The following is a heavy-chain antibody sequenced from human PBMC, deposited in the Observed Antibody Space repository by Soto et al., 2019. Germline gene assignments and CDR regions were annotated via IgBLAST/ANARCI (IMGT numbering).Heavy chain of an antibody. D-gene: IGHD3-3*01. Sequence: GASVKVSCKASGYTFTGYFMHWVRQAPGQGLEWMGWINPNSGATKYAQKFQGRVTLSRDTSIRTAYMELSGLRSDDTAVYYCARGAGTILAPLPWGQGTLVTVS. J-gene: IGHJ5*02. CDR1: GYTFTGYF. CDR2: INPNSGAT. CDR3: ARGAGTILAPLP. V-gene: IGHV1-2*02.